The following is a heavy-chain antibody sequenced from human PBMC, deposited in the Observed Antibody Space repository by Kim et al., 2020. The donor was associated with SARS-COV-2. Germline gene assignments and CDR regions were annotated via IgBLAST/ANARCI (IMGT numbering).Heavy chain of an antibody. V-gene: IGHV3-30*04. CDR2: IAYDGSKE. CDR1: GYIFSDYA. Sequence: GGSLRLSCAASGYIFSDYAMHWVRQAPGKGLEWVSFIAYDGSKEDYADSVRDRFTISRDETKNTLYLQMNNLRPEDTAMYYCTSEGVYAKTYY. J-gene: IGHJ6*01. CDR3: TSEGVYAKTYY. D-gene: IGHD2-8*01.